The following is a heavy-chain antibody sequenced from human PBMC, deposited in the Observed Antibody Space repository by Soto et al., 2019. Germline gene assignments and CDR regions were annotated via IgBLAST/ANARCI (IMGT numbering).Heavy chain of an antibody. D-gene: IGHD3-3*01. Sequence: ASVKVSCKASGFTFTSSAMQWVRQARGQRLEWIGWIVVGSGNTNYAQKFQERVTITRDMSTSTAYMELSSLRSEDTAVYYCAAENFRDRSAFDIWGQGTMVTVSS. J-gene: IGHJ3*02. CDR3: AAENFRDRSAFDI. CDR2: IVVGSGNT. V-gene: IGHV1-58*02. CDR1: GFTFTSSA.